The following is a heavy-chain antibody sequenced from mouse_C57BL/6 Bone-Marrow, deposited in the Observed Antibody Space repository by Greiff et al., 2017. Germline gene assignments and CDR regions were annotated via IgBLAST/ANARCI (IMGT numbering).Heavy chain of an antibody. Sequence: VQLQQSVAELVRPGASVKLSCTASGFNIKNTYMHWVKQRPEHGLEWIGTIDPATGNTKYAPKFQGKAILTADTSSNTAYLQLRSLTSEDAAIYYCARHYCGSRGYYAMDYWGQGTSVTVSS. CDR3: ARHYCGSRGYYAMDY. J-gene: IGHJ4*01. CDR2: IDPATGNT. D-gene: IGHD1-1*01. V-gene: IGHV14-3*01. CDR1: GFNIKNTY.